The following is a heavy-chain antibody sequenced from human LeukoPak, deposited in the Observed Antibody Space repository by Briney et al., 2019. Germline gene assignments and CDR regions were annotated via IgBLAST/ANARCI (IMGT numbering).Heavy chain of an antibody. J-gene: IGHJ3*02. CDR2: IRYDGSNK. Sequence: PGGSLRLSCAASGFTFSSYGMHWVRQAPGKGLEWVALIRYDGSNKYYADSVKGRFTMSRDNSKNTLYLQMNSLRAEDTAVYYCAKIEGQLVDDAFDIWGQGTMVTVSS. CDR1: GFTFSSYG. CDR3: AKIEGQLVDDAFDI. D-gene: IGHD1-1*01. V-gene: IGHV3-30*02.